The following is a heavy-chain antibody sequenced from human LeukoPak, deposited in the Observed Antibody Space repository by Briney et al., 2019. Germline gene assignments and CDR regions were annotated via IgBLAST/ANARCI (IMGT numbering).Heavy chain of an antibody. V-gene: IGHV3-7*01. CDR3: AKSRGDFLHAFDI. CDR2: IKEDGSEK. D-gene: IGHD3-10*01. CDR1: GFTFSSYW. J-gene: IGHJ3*02. Sequence: PGGSLRLSCVASGFTFSSYWMSWVRQTPGKGLEWVANIKEDGSEKYFVDSVKGRFTISRDNANNSLYLQMYSLRADDTAVYYCAKSRGDFLHAFDIWGQGTMVTLSS.